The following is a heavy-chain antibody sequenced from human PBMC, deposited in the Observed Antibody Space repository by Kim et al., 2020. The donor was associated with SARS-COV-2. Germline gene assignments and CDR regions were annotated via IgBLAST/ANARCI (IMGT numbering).Heavy chain of an antibody. Sequence: GGSLRLSCAAYGFTFSTYGMSWVRQAPDKGLEWVSVISGSGGTTYYPDSVKGRFTISRDNSKNTLYLQMNSLRAEDTAGYYCAKSNSGYYAYLDSWGQGILVTVSS. CDR2: ISGSGGTT. CDR3: AKSNSGYYAYLDS. V-gene: IGHV3-23*01. J-gene: IGHJ4*02. CDR1: GFTFSTYG. D-gene: IGHD3-22*01.